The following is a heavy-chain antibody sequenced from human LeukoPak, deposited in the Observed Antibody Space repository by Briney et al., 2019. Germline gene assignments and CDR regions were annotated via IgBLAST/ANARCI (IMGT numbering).Heavy chain of an antibody. Sequence: GGSLRLSCAASGFTFSSNAMSWVRQAPGKGLEWVSTISGNYGSTYYADSVKGRFTISRDNFKNTVFLRMNSLRAEDTAVYYCTKVVLLLTASDAFDFWGQGTKVTVSS. D-gene: IGHD2-21*02. CDR1: GFTFSSNA. J-gene: IGHJ3*01. CDR2: ISGNYGST. V-gene: IGHV3-23*01. CDR3: TKVVLLLTASDAFDF.